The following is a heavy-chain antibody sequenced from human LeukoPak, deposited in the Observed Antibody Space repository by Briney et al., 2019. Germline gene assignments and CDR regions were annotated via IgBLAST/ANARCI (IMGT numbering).Heavy chain of an antibody. V-gene: IGHV1-18*01. D-gene: IGHD1-14*01. J-gene: IGHJ4*02. CDR1: GYIFTTYG. Sequence: GASVKVSCKASGYIFTTYGITWVRQAPGQGLDWVRRISTSKDERDLAPNLQGRLTMTTDTSASTAYMELRGLTSDDTAVYYCARGDTGDFSGQGTLVTVSS. CDR3: ARGDTGDF. CDR2: ISTSKDER.